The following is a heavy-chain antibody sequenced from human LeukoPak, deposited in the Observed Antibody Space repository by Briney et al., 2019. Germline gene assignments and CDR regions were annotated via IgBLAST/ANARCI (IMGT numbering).Heavy chain of an antibody. CDR1: GYTFTSYG. D-gene: IGHD2-2*01. CDR2: ISAYNGNT. J-gene: IGHJ4*02. Sequence: ASVKVSCKASGYTFTSYGISWARQAPGQGLEWMGWISAYNGNTNYAQKLQGRVTMTTDTSTSTAYMELRSLRSDDTAVYYCARGVFDIVVVPAASPFDYWGQGTLVTVSS. V-gene: IGHV1-18*01. CDR3: ARGVFDIVVVPAASPFDY.